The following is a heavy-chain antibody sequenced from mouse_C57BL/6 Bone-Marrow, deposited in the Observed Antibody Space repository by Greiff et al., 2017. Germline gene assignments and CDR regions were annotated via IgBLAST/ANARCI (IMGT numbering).Heavy chain of an antibody. CDR2: IHPNPGST. CDR3: ARRSNLKYFDV. J-gene: IGHJ1*03. Sequence: VQLQQPGPQLVNPGASVLLSCKASVYTFPSYLVHWVMQRPGQGLVWLGMIHPNPGSTNYNDKFNSKAILTVDNSYSTAYMQLSSLTSEDSAVYYCARRSNLKYFDVWGTG. V-gene: IGHV1-64*01. D-gene: IGHD2-5*01. CDR1: VYTFPSYL.